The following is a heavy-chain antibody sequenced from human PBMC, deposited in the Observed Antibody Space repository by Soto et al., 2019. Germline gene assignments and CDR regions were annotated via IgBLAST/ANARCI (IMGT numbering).Heavy chain of an antibody. CDR1: GFTFSSYA. CDR2: ISYDGSNK. Sequence: GGSLRLSCAASGFTFSSYAMHWVRQAPGKGLEWVAVISYDGSNKYYADSVKGRFTISRDNSKNTLYLQMNGLRAEDTAVYYCARGALGYCSGGSCFYYYGMDVWGQGTTVTVSS. V-gene: IGHV3-30-3*01. J-gene: IGHJ6*02. CDR3: ARGALGYCSGGSCFYYYGMDV. D-gene: IGHD2-15*01.